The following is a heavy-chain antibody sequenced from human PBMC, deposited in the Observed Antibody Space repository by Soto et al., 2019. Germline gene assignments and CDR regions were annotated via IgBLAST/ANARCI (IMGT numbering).Heavy chain of an antibody. CDR1: GDSISSYY. CDR2: IYYSGST. D-gene: IGHD4-17*01. J-gene: IGHJ4*02. CDR3: ARVLNDYGDFHFDY. Sequence: SETLSLTCTVSGDSISSYYWSWIRQPPGKGLEWIGYIYYSGSTNYNPSLKSRVTISVDTSKNQFSLKLSSVTAADTAVYYCARVLNDYGDFHFDYWGQGTLVTVSS. V-gene: IGHV4-59*01.